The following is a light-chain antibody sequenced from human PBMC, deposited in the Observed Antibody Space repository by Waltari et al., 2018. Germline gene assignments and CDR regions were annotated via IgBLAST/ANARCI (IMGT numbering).Light chain of an antibody. CDR1: QDINNY. CDR2: HTA. J-gene: IGKJ4*01. Sequence: DIQMTQSTSSLSAPVGDSVTITCQASQDINNYLNWYQQKPGKAPKLLIYHTANLETGVPSRFSGSGSGTDFTFTISILQPEDIAIYYCQQYDNLPLTFGGGTKVEIK. CDR3: QQYDNLPLT. V-gene: IGKV1-33*01.